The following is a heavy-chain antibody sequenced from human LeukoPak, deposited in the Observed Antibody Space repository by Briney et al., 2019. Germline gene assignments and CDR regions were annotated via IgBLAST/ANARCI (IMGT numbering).Heavy chain of an antibody. CDR3: ARDGDGYNYLGY. CDR1: GFTFSSYG. V-gene: IGHV3-23*01. D-gene: IGHD5-24*01. J-gene: IGHJ4*02. Sequence: GGSLRLSCAASGFTFSSYGMSWVRQAPGKGLEWVSAISGGGGSTYYADSVKGRFTISRDNSKNTLYLQMNSLRAEDTAVYYCARDGDGYNYLGYWGQGTLVTVSS. CDR2: ISGGGGST.